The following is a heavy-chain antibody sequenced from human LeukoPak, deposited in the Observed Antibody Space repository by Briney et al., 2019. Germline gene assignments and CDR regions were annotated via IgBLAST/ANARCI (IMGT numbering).Heavy chain of an antibody. Sequence: GGSLRLYCAAAGFTFSSYWMSWVRQAPGKGLEWVANIKQDGSEKYYVDSVKGRFTISRDNAKNSLYLQMNSLRAEDTAVYYCARDRGDSKFYYFDYWGQGTLVTVSS. CDR3: ARDRGDSKFYYFDY. CDR2: IKQDGSEK. D-gene: IGHD2-21*01. V-gene: IGHV3-7*01. J-gene: IGHJ4*02. CDR1: GFTFSSYW.